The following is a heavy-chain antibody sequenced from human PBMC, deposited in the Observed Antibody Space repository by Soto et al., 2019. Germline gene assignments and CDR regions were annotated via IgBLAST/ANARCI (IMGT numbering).Heavy chain of an antibody. CDR3: ARDHSAYDEKYFDF. J-gene: IGHJ4*02. CDR2: ISASGASI. V-gene: IGHV3-11*01. Sequence: QVQLVESGGVLVKPGGSLSLSCVVSGFIFSDNYMSCIRQAPGKGLEWVAYISASGASIYYADSVKGRFTISRDNAKNSLSLQMIGLGVEDTAVHYCARDHSAYDEKYFDFWGQGTLVTVS. D-gene: IGHD5-12*01. CDR1: GFIFSDNY.